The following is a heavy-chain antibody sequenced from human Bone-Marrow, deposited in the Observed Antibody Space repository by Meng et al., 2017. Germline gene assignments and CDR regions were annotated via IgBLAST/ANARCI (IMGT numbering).Heavy chain of an antibody. D-gene: IGHD3-9*01. CDR3: TTFVFTAISYFDY. J-gene: IGHJ4*02. V-gene: IGHV3-15*01. CDR2: IKSKTDGGTT. Sequence: GGSLRLSCTVSGYSISSGYYWGWIRQPPGKGLEWVGRIKSKTDGGTTDYAAPVKGRFTISRDDSKNTLYLQMNSLKTEDTAVYYCTTFVFTAISYFDYWGQGTLVTVSS. CDR1: GYSISSGYY.